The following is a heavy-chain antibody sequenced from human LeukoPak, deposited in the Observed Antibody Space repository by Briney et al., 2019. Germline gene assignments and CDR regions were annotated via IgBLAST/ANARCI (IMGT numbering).Heavy chain of an antibody. Sequence: GGSLRLSCAASGFTFSSYAMSWVRQAPGKGLEWVSAISGSGGSTYYADSVKGRFTISRDNSKNTLYLQMNSLRAEDTAVYYCAKGIYYDSSGYYPDNNAFDIWGQGTMVTVSS. D-gene: IGHD3-22*01. J-gene: IGHJ3*02. V-gene: IGHV3-23*01. CDR2: ISGSGGST. CDR3: AKGIYYDSSGYYPDNNAFDI. CDR1: GFTFSSYA.